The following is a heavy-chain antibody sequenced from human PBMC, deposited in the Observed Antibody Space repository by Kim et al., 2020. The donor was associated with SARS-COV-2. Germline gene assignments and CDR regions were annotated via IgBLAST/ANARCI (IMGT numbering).Heavy chain of an antibody. D-gene: IGHD6-6*01. V-gene: IGHV1-24*01. Sequence: AEKFQGRVTMTEDTSTDTAYMELSSLRSEDAAVYYCATDPRWYSSSSLDYWGQGTLVTVSS. CDR3: ATDPRWYSSSSLDY. J-gene: IGHJ4*02.